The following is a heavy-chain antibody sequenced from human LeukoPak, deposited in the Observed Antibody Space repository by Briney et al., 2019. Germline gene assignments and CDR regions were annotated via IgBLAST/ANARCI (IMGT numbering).Heavy chain of an antibody. Sequence: GESLKISCKGSGYSFTCYWIGWVRQMPGKGLEWMGIIYPGDSDTRYSPSFQGQVTISADKSISTAYLQWSSLKASDTAMYYCARIGCSSTSCYGLPSWFDPWGQGTLVTVSS. CDR2: IYPGDSDT. J-gene: IGHJ5*02. V-gene: IGHV5-51*01. CDR1: GYSFTCYW. CDR3: ARIGCSSTSCYGLPSWFDP. D-gene: IGHD2-2*01.